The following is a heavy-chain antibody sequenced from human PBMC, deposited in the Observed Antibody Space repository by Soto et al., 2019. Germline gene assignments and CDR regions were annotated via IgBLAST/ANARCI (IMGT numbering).Heavy chain of an antibody. Sequence: QPGGSLRLSCAASGFTSSSYAMHWVRQAPGKGLEWVALISYDGSDKDYADSVKGRFTISRDNSRNTLFLQMNSLRAEDTAVYYCARGDYYDSSGPFSGAYDIWGRGTMVTGSS. D-gene: IGHD3-22*01. CDR3: ARGDYYDSSGPFSGAYDI. J-gene: IGHJ3*02. CDR1: GFTSSSYA. V-gene: IGHV3-30-3*01. CDR2: ISYDGSDK.